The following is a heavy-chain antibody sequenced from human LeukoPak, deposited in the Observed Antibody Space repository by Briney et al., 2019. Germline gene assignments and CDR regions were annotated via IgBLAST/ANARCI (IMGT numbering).Heavy chain of an antibody. CDR1: GGSISNNY. CDR3: ARTSATAGLDY. V-gene: IGHV4-59*01. Sequence: SETLSLTCTVSGGSISNNYWSWFRQPPGKGLEWIGYIYYSGSTNYNPSLKSRVTISVDTSKSQFSLKLSSVTAADTAVYYCARTSATAGLDYWGQGSLVTVSS. J-gene: IGHJ4*02. CDR2: IYYSGST. D-gene: IGHD6-25*01.